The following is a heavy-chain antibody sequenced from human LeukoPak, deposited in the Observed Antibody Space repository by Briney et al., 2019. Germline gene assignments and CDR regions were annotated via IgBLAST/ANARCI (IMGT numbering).Heavy chain of an antibody. CDR3: ASVGQLVYRW. CDR2: ISYDGSNK. CDR1: GFTFSSYA. J-gene: IGHJ4*02. D-gene: IGHD6-13*01. V-gene: IGHV3-30-3*01. Sequence: GRSLRHSCAASGFTFSSYAMHWVRQAPGKGLEWVAVISYDGSNKYYADSVKGRFTISRDNSKNTLYLQMNSLRAEDTAVYYCASVGQLVYRWGGQGTLVTVSS.